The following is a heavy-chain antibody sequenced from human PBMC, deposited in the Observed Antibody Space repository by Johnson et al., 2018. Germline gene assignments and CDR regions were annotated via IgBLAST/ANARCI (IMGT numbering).Heavy chain of an antibody. Sequence: QVQLVQSGGGLVQPGGSLRLSCAASGFTFSSYGMHWVRQAPGKGLEWVAVISYDGSNKYYADSVKDRFTISRDNSKNTLYLQMNSLRAEDTAVYYCARVFAAWVTHDAFDIWGQGTMVTVSS. V-gene: IGHV3-30*03. D-gene: IGHD2-21*02. CDR3: ARVFAAWVTHDAFDI. J-gene: IGHJ3*02. CDR2: ISYDGSNK. CDR1: GFTFSSYG.